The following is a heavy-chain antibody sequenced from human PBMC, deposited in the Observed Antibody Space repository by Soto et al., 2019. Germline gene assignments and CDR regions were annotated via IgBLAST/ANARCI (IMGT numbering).Heavy chain of an antibody. J-gene: IGHJ3*02. CDR1: GITLDDYA. Sequence: EVQLVESGGGLEQPGGSLRLSCAASGITLDDYAMHWVRQGPGKGLEWVSGISGNSGSVGYADSVKGRFTISRDNAKNSLYLQMNSLRTEDTALYYCAIDNGGWSDAFHIWGQGTMVTVSS. D-gene: IGHD6-19*01. CDR2: ISGNSGSV. CDR3: AIDNGGWSDAFHI. V-gene: IGHV3-9*01.